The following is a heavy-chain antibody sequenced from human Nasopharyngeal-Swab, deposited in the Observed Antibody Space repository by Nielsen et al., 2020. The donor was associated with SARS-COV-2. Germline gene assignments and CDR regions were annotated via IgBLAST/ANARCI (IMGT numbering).Heavy chain of an antibody. V-gene: IGHV4-4*02. CDR1: GGSISSSNW. D-gene: IGHD6-13*01. Sequence: SETLSLTCAVSGGSISSSNWGSWVRQPPGKGLEWIGEIYHRGSTNYNPSLKSRVTISVDKSKNQFSLKLSTVTAADTAVYYCARDAGIAAAGNYPIDYWGQGTLVTVSS. J-gene: IGHJ4*02. CDR3: ARDAGIAAAGNYPIDY. CDR2: IYHRGST.